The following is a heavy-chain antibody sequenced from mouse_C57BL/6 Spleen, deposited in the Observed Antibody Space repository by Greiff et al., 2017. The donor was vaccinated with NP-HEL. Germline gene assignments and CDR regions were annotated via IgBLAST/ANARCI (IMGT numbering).Heavy chain of an antibody. D-gene: IGHD2-5*01. V-gene: IGHV1-80*01. CDR2: IYPGDGDT. CDR1: GYAFSSYW. J-gene: IGHJ2*01. CDR3: ARGGYSNLYFDY. Sequence: VKLQESGAELVKPGASVKISCKASGYAFSSYWMNWVKQRPGKGLEWIGQIYPGDGDTNYNGKFKGKATLTADKSSSTAYMQLSSLTSEDSAVYFCARGGYSNLYFDYWGQGTTLTVSS.